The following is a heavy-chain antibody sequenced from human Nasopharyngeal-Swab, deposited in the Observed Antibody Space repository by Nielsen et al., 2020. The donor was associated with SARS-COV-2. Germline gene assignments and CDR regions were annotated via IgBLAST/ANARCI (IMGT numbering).Heavy chain of an antibody. CDR2: INHSGST. CDR3: ARRAVLRYPWPTKMGNAFDI. D-gene: IGHD3-9*01. Sequence: SETLSLTCTVSGGSISGYYWSWIRQPPGKGLEWIGEINHSGSTNYNPSLKSRVTISVDTSKNQFSLKLSSVTAADTAVYYCARRAVLRYPWPTKMGNAFDIWGQGTMVTVSS. J-gene: IGHJ3*02. V-gene: IGHV4-34*01. CDR1: GGSISGYY.